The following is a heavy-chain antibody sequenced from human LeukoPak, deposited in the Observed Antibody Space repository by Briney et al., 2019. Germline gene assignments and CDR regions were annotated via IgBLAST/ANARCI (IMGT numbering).Heavy chain of an antibody. D-gene: IGHD3-10*01. J-gene: IGHJ5*02. V-gene: IGHV1-2*02. CDR1: GYTFTGYY. CDR3: ARGPTLSGRHGNNWFDP. Sequence: ASVKVSCKASGYTFTGYYMHWVRQAPGQGLEWMGWINPNSGGTNYAQKFQGRVTMTRDTSISTAYMELSRLRSDDTAVYYCARGPTLSGRHGNNWFDPWGQGTLVTVSS. CDR2: INPNSGGT.